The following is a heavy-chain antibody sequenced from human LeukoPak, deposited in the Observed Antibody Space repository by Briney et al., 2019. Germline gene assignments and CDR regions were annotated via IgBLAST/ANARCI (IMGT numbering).Heavy chain of an antibody. CDR1: GYTFTSYY. CDR2: INPSGGST. D-gene: IGHD3-22*01. V-gene: IGHV1-46*01. Sequence: GASVKVSCKASGYTFTSYYMHWVRQAPGQGLEWMGIINPSGGSTSYAQKFQGRVTITADKSTSTAYMELSSLRSEDTAVYYCARDERRLVVPSSWVIWGQGTMVTVSS. J-gene: IGHJ3*02. CDR3: ARDERRLVVPSSWVI.